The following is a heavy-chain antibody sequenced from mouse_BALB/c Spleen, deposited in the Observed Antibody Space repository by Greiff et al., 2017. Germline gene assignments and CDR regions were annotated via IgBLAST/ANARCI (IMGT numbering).Heavy chain of an antibody. CDR1: GFTFSDYY. D-gene: IGHD2-10*01. Sequence: EVKLMESGGGLVKPGGSLKLSCAASGFTFSDYYMYWVRQTPEKRLEWVATISDGGSYTYYPDSVKGRFTISRDNAKNNLYLQMSRLKSEDTAMYYCARSYYVNYAWFAYWGQGTLVTVSA. CDR2: ISDGGSYT. J-gene: IGHJ3*01. CDR3: ARSYYVNYAWFAY. V-gene: IGHV5-4*02.